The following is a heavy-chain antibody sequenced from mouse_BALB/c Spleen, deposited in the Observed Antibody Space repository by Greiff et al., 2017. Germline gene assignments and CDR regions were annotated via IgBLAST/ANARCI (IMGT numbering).Heavy chain of an antibody. CDR2: ISSGGSDT. J-gene: IGHJ3*01. CDR3: ARHGGDWFAY. Sequence: EVQGVESGGDLVKPGGSLKLSCAASGFTFSSYGMSWVRQTPDKRLEWVATISSGGSDTYYPESVKGRFTISRDNAKNTLYLQMSSLKSEDTAMYYSARHGGDWFAYWGQGTLVTVSA. CDR1: GFTFSSYG. V-gene: IGHV5-6*01.